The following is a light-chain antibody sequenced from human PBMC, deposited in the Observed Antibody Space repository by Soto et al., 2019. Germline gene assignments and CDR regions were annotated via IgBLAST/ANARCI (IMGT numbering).Light chain of an antibody. CDR3: CSYAGSFTLV. CDR2: EGS. CDR1: SSDVGSYNL. J-gene: IGLJ2*01. Sequence: QSALTQPASVSGSPGQSITISCTGTSSDVGSYNLVSWYQQHPSKAPKLMIYEGSKRPSGVSNRFSGSKSGNTASLTISGLQAEDEADYYCCSYAGSFTLVFGGGTKLTVL. V-gene: IGLV2-23*01.